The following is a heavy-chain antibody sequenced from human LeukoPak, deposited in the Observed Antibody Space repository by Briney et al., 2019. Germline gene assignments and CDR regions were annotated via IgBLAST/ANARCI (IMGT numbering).Heavy chain of an antibody. V-gene: IGHV1-69*01. Sequence: SVKVSCKASGGTFSSYAISWVRQAPGQGLEWMGGIIPIFGTANYAQKFQGRVTITADESTSTAYMDLSSLRSEDTAVYYCARDEAYYYGSGSYWYGMDVWGKGTTVTVSS. CDR1: GGTFSSYA. J-gene: IGHJ6*04. D-gene: IGHD3-10*01. CDR2: IIPIFGTA. CDR3: ARDEAYYYGSGSYWYGMDV.